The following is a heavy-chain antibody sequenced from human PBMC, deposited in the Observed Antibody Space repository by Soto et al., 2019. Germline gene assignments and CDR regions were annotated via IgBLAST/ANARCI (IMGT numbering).Heavy chain of an antibody. CDR2: IDPTDSFT. Sequence: GESLKISCKVSGYSFTSYWIGWVRQMPGKGLEWLGRIDPTDSFTNYSPPFEGHVTISVDRSISTAYLQWNSLQASDTAIYYCARPASGGSRDAFDVWGQGITVTVSS. J-gene: IGHJ3*01. CDR3: ARPASGGSRDAFDV. D-gene: IGHD2-15*01. V-gene: IGHV5-10-1*01. CDR1: GYSFTSYW.